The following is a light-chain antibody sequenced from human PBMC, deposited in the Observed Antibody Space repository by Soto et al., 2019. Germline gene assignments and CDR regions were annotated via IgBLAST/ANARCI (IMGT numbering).Light chain of an antibody. CDR1: QNIRTW. V-gene: IGKV1-5*01. J-gene: IGKJ1*01. CDR3: QQYNTNPWT. CDR2: DAS. Sequence: DIQMTQSPSTLSASVGDRVTITCRASQNIRTWLAWYQQKPGKAPKLLIYDASSLKSGFPSRFSGGGSGTEFTLTISSLQPDDFTTYYCQQYNTNPWTFGQGTKVDIK.